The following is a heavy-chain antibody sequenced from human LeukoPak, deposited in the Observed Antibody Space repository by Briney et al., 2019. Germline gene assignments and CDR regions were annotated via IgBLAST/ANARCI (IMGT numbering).Heavy chain of an antibody. CDR3: ARTGTTPGYYYYYYMDV. Sequence: SETLSLTCTVSGGSISSYYWSWIRQPAGKGLEWIGRIYTSGSTNYNPSLKSRVTMSVDTSKNQFSLKLSSVTAADTAVYYCARTGTTPGYYYYYYMDVWGKGTTVTVSS. D-gene: IGHD1-7*01. CDR2: IYTSGST. J-gene: IGHJ6*03. CDR1: GGSISSYY. V-gene: IGHV4-4*07.